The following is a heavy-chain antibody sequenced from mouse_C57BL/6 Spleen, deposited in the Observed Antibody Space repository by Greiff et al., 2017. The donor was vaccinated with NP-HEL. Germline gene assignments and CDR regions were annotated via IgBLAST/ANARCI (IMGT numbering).Heavy chain of an antibody. CDR3: ARKGHYGSSYENYAMDY. CDR1: GFSLTSYG. Sequence: VKLMESGPGLVQPSQSLSITCTVSGFSLTSYGVHWVRQSPGKGLEWLGVIWSGGSTDYNAAFISRLSISKDNSKSQVFFKMNSLQADDTAIYYCARKGHYGSSYENYAMDYWGQGTSVTVSS. V-gene: IGHV2-2*01. CDR2: IWSGGST. D-gene: IGHD1-1*01. J-gene: IGHJ4*01.